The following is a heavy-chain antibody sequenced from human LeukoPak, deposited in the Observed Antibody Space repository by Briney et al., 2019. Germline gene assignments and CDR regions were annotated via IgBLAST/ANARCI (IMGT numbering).Heavy chain of an antibody. Sequence: ARSLRPSCADPGFKFSSYWMYWVRQGPGKALMWVSRINGDGSSTSYADSVKGRFTISRDNAGNTVYVQLNSLRAEDTAAYYCARGRYDSSGFHDALDVWGQGTMVTVSP. CDR3: ARGRYDSSGFHDALDV. CDR2: INGDGSST. V-gene: IGHV3-74*01. CDR1: GFKFSSYW. D-gene: IGHD3-22*01. J-gene: IGHJ3*01.